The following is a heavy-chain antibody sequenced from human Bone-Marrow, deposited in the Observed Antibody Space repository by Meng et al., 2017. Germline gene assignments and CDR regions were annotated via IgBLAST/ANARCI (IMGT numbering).Heavy chain of an antibody. Sequence: QVQLVQSGSELKKPGASVKGSCKASAYTFTHYAMNWVRQAPGQGLEWMGWINTNTGNPTCAQGFTGRFVFSLDTSVSTSYLQINSLKTEDTAVYYCARDSPLDGYSLLDYWGQGTLVTVSS. CDR2: INTNTGNP. J-gene: IGHJ4*02. V-gene: IGHV7-4-1*02. D-gene: IGHD5-24*01. CDR1: AYTFTHYA. CDR3: ARDSPLDGYSLLDY.